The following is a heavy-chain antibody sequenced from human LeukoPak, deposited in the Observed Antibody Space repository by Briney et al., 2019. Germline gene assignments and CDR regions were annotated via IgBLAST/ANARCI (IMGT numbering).Heavy chain of an antibody. V-gene: IGHV3-48*03. CDR2: ISSSGTTI. J-gene: IGHJ4*02. Sequence: GGSLRLSGAASGFTFSSYEMNWVRQAPGKGLHWVSDISSSGTTIYYADSVKGRFTISRDNAKNSLYLQMNSLRAEDTAVYYCARKYCSTTSCLFDNWGQGTLVTVSS. CDR3: ARKYCSTTSCLFDN. CDR1: GFTFSSYE. D-gene: IGHD2-2*01.